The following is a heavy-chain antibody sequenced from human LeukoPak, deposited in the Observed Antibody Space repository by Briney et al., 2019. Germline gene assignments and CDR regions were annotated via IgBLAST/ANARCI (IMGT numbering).Heavy chain of an antibody. CDR3: ARARYCSGGKCYAEY. J-gene: IGHJ4*02. Sequence: GESLEISCKGSGYTFTTYWIGWVRQMPGKGLEWMGIIYPGDSDTRYSPSFQGQVTISADKSISTAYLQWSSLKASDTAMYYCARARYCSGGKCYAEYWGQGTQVALSS. CDR2: IYPGDSDT. D-gene: IGHD2-15*01. V-gene: IGHV5-51*01. CDR1: GYTFTTYW.